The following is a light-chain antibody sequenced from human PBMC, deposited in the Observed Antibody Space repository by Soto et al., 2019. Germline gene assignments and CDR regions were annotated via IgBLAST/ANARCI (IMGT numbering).Light chain of an antibody. CDR3: QQYNKWPLT. CDR2: GAS. CDR1: QSVYSN. V-gene: IGKV3-15*01. Sequence: EIVMTQSPATLSVSPGERATLSCRASQSVYSNLAWYQQKPGQPPRLLIYGASTRATGIPARFSGSGSGTEFTLTISSLQSEDFAVYYCQQYNKWPLTFGGGTKEEVK. J-gene: IGKJ4*01.